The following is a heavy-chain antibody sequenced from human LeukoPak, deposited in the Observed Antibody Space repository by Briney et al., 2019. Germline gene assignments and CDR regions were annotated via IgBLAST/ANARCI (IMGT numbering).Heavy chain of an antibody. CDR3: ARDLGYSYGLSFDY. J-gene: IGHJ4*02. Sequence: ASVKVSCKASGYTFTSYDINWVRQATGQGLEWMGWMNPNSGNTGYAQKFQGRVTMTRNTSISTAYVELSRLRSDDTAVYYCARDLGYSYGLSFDYWGQGTLVTVSS. CDR1: GYTFTSYD. V-gene: IGHV1-8*01. D-gene: IGHD5-18*01. CDR2: MNPNSGNT.